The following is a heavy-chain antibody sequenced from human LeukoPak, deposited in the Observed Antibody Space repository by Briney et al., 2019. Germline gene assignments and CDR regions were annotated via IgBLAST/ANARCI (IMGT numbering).Heavy chain of an antibody. Sequence: GGSLRLSCAASGFTFSSYGMHWVRQAPGKGLEWVAVISYDGSNKYYADSVKGRFTISRDNSKNTLYLQMNSLRAEDTAAYYCAKDSSIAAAREYYFDYWGQGTLVTVSS. V-gene: IGHV3-30*18. D-gene: IGHD6-13*01. CDR2: ISYDGSNK. CDR1: GFTFSSYG. J-gene: IGHJ4*02. CDR3: AKDSSIAAAREYYFDY.